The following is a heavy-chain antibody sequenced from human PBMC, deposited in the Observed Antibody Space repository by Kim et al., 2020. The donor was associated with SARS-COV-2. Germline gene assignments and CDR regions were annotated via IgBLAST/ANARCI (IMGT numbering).Heavy chain of an antibody. Sequence: SETLSLTCAVSGGSISSGGYSWSWIRQPPGKGLEWIGYIYYSGSTYYNPSLKSRVTISVDRSKNQFSLKLSSVTAADTAMYYCARGYGSGSPYGMDVWGQGTPVTVSS. J-gene: IGHJ6*02. CDR1: GGSISSGGYS. V-gene: IGHV4-30-2*01. CDR3: ARGYGSGSPYGMDV. D-gene: IGHD3-10*01. CDR2: IYYSGST.